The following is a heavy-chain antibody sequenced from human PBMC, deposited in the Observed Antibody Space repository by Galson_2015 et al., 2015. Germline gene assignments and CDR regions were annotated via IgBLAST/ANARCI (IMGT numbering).Heavy chain of an antibody. J-gene: IGHJ6*03. CDR1: GGSIGTYY. V-gene: IGHV4-59*01. D-gene: IGHD1-26*01. CDR3: ARATTYYDYYYYMDV. Sequence: ETLSLTCTVSGGSIGTYYWSWIRQPPGKGLEWMGYIDFSGTTKYSPSLKSRLTISLDTSKNRFSLNLSSATAADTAVYYCARATTYYDYYYYMDVWGKGTTVTVSS. CDR2: IDFSGTT.